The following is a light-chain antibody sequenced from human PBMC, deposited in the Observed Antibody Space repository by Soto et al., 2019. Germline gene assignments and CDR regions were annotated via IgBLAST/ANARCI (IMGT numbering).Light chain of an antibody. CDR2: DAS. J-gene: IGKJ1*01. Sequence: EIVLTQSPGTLSLSPWERATLSCRASQSVSSYLAWYQQKPGQAPRLLIYDASNRATGIPARFSGSGSGTDFTLTISSLEPEDFAVYYCQQRSNWRWTFGQGTKVDIK. V-gene: IGKV3-11*01. CDR3: QQRSNWRWT. CDR1: QSVSSY.